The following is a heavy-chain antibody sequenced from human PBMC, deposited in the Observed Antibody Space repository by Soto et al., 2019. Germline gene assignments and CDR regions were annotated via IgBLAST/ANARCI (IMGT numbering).Heavy chain of an antibody. Sequence: SETLSLTCTVSGGSISSYYWSWIRQPPGKGLEWIGYIYYSGSTNYNPPLKSRVTISVDTSKNQFSLKLSSVTAADTAVYYCARVVIGYGDYGERFDPWGQGTLVTVSS. J-gene: IGHJ5*02. CDR1: GGSISSYY. V-gene: IGHV4-59*01. CDR3: ARVVIGYGDYGERFDP. CDR2: IYYSGST. D-gene: IGHD4-17*01.